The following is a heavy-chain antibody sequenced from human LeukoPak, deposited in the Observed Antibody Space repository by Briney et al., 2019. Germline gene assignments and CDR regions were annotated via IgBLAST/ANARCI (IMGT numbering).Heavy chain of an antibody. CDR2: IYTSGST. CDR3: AREEDDYGGHRVGY. Sequence: SETLSLTCTVSGGSISSYYWSWMRQPAGKGLEWIGRIYTSGSTNYNPSLKSRVTMPVDASKNQFSLKLSSVPAAAAAVYYCAREEDDYGGHRVGYWGQGTLVTVSS. CDR1: GGSISSYY. J-gene: IGHJ4*02. V-gene: IGHV4-4*07. D-gene: IGHD4-23*01.